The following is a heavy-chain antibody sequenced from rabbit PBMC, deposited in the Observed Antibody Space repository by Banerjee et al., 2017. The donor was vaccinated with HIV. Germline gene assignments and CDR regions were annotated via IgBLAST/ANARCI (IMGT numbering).Heavy chain of an antibody. CDR1: GFSFSSSYY. D-gene: IGHD8-1*01. J-gene: IGHJ4*01. V-gene: IGHV1S40*01. Sequence: QSLEESGGDLVKPGASLTPTCTASGFSFSSSYYMCWVRQAPGKGLEWIACIDAGSSGSTYYASWAKGRFTITSNTNQNTVSLQMTSLTAADTATYFCARDYVGSSAYGNYYFDLWGPGTLVTVS. CDR2: IDAGSSGST. CDR3: ARDYVGSSAYGNYYFDL.